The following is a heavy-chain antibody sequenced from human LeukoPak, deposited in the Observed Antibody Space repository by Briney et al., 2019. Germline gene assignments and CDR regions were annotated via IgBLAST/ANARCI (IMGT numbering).Heavy chain of an antibody. V-gene: IGHV3-7*01. D-gene: IGHD5-18*01. CDR3: ARVGGYSYGYVYYYYGMDV. CDR2: IKQDGSEK. J-gene: IGHJ6*02. CDR1: GFTFSSYW. Sequence: GGSLRFSCAASGFTFSSYWMSWVRQAPGNGLEWVANIKQDGSEKYYVDSVKGRFTISRDNAKNSLYLQMNSLRAEDTAVYYCARVGGYSYGYVYYYYGMDVWGQGTTVTVSS.